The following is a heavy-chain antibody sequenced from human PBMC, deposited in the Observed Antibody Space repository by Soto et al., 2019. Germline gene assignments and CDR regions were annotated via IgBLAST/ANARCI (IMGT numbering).Heavy chain of an antibody. J-gene: IGHJ4*02. D-gene: IGHD3-10*01. V-gene: IGHV3-23*01. Sequence: EVQLLESGGGFIQPGGSLGLSCAASGFTFSNSVMAWVRQAPGKGLEWVSAISATGTISFYGDSVKGRFTVSRVNSKDTLCLHMGSLRADDTALYYCAKMAWLGDPPGGDFWGQGTLVTVSS. CDR1: GFTFSNSV. CDR2: ISATGTIS. CDR3: AKMAWLGDPPGGDF.